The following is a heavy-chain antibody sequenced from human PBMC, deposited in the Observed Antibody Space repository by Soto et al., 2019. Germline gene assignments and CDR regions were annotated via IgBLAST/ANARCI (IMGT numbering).Heavy chain of an antibody. CDR3: AKEVYCSGGSCYRLVAFDI. Sequence: GGSLRLSCAASGFTFSSYGMHWVRQAPGKGLEWVAVISYDGSNKYYADSVKGRFTIPRDNSKNTLYLQMNSLRAEDTAVYYCAKEVYCSGGSCYRLVAFDIWGQGTMVTVSS. J-gene: IGHJ3*02. CDR1: GFTFSSYG. CDR2: ISYDGSNK. V-gene: IGHV3-30*18. D-gene: IGHD2-15*01.